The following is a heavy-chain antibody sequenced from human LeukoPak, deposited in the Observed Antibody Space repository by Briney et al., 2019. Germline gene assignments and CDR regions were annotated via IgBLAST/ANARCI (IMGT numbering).Heavy chain of an antibody. CDR1: GGSFSGYY. V-gene: IGHV4-34*01. D-gene: IGHD3-22*01. CDR2: INHSGST. J-gene: IGHJ6*02. Sequence: SETLSLTCAVYGGSFSGYYWSWIRQPPGKGLEWIGEINHSGSTNYNPSLKSRVTISVDTSKNQFSLKLSSVTAADTAVYYCARGPIGLSGVVALSRGYYYYDMDVWGQGTTVTVSS. CDR3: ARGPIGLSGVVALSRGYYYYDMDV.